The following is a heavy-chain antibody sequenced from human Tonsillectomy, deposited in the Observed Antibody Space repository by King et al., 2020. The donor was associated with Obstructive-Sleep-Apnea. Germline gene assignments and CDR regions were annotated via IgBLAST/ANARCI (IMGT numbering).Heavy chain of an antibody. V-gene: IGHV1-2*02. J-gene: IGHJ4*02. CDR3: ARLRANLDY. CDR1: GYTFTGYY. Sequence: VQLVESGAEVKEPGASVKVSCKASGYTFTGYYMHWVRQAPGQGLEGLGWINPNSGATKYTAKFQGRVTMTRDTSISTAYMELSRLRSDDTAVYYWARLRANLDYWGQGTLVTVSS. CDR2: INPNSGAT.